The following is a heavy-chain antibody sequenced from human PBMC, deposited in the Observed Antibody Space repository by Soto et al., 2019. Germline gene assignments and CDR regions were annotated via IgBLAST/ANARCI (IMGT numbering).Heavy chain of an antibody. Sequence: SETLSLTCTVSGGSISSSSYYWGWIRQPPGKGLEWIGSIYYSGSTYYNPSLKSRVTISVDTSKNQFSLKLSSVTAVDTAVYYCARQRFSRSSWYGAFDYWGQGTLVTVSS. J-gene: IGHJ4*02. CDR1: GGSISSSSYY. CDR3: ARQRFSRSSWYGAFDY. V-gene: IGHV4-39*01. CDR2: IYYSGST. D-gene: IGHD6-13*01.